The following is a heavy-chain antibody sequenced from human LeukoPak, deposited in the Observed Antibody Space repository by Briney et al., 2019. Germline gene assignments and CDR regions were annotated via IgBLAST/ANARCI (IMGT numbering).Heavy chain of an antibody. CDR2: MNPNSGNT. V-gene: IGHV1-8*01. J-gene: IGHJ4*02. CDR3: ARGTVSGSSSTAYVNY. CDR1: GDIFTSYD. D-gene: IGHD6-13*01. Sequence: VTVSCRASGDIFTSYDINWVRQAAGQGLEGMGWMNPNSGNTVYAQTVQGRVTMTRNTSISTAYMELSSLRSEDTAVYYCARGTVSGSSSTAYVNYWGQGTLVTASS.